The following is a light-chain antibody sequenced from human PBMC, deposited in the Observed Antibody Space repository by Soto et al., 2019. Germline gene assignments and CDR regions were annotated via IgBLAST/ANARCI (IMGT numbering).Light chain of an antibody. CDR3: LQYANLPLT. CDR1: QDIRNY. V-gene: IGKV1-33*01. J-gene: IGKJ4*01. Sequence: DIQMTQSPSSLSASVGDRISITCLASQDIRNYLNWFQQKPGKAPQLLIFDASNLEPGVPSSFSGSGSGTEFTLTISSLQPEDFATYYCLQYANLPLTFGGGTKV. CDR2: DAS.